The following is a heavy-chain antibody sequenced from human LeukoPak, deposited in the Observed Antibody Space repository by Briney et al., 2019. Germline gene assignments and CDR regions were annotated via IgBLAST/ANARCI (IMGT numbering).Heavy chain of an antibody. CDR3: AKDTRGGGSSWGFDY. D-gene: IGHD6-13*01. Sequence: GGSLRLSCAASGFTFDDYAMHWVRQAPGKGLEWVSGISWNSGSIGYADSVKGRFTISRDNAKNSLYLQMNSLRAEDMALYYCAKDTRGGGSSWGFDYWGQGTLVTVSS. V-gene: IGHV3-9*03. CDR1: GFTFDDYA. J-gene: IGHJ4*02. CDR2: ISWNSGSI.